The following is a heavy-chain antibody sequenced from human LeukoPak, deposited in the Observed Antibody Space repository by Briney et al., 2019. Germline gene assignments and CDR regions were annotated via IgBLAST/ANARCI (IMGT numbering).Heavy chain of an antibody. D-gene: IGHD4-17*01. V-gene: IGHV1-18*01. CDR1: GYTFSGYG. Sequence: ASVKVSCKASGYTFSGYGITWVREAPGQGLEWMGWISGYNGNTKYAQKVQGRVTLTTDRSTSTAYMELKSLRSDDTAIYYCARGGRLGDYREDYWGQGTLVTVSS. CDR2: ISGYNGNT. J-gene: IGHJ4*02. CDR3: ARGGRLGDYREDY.